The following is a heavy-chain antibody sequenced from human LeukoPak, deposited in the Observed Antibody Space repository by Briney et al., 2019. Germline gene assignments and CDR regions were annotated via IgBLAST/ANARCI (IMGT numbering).Heavy chain of an antibody. Sequence: PGESLKISCKGSGYSFTSYWIGWVRQMPGKGLEWMGIIYPVDSDTRYSPSFQGQVTISADKSISTAYLQWSSLKASDTAMYYCARQLDSSGWYVHFDYWGQGTLVTVSS. CDR3: ARQLDSSGWYVHFDY. V-gene: IGHV5-51*01. CDR1: GYSFTSYW. J-gene: IGHJ4*02. D-gene: IGHD6-19*01. CDR2: IYPVDSDT.